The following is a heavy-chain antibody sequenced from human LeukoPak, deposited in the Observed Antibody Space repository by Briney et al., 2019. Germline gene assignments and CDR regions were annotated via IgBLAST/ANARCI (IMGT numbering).Heavy chain of an antibody. CDR3: ARDDYGDQGYCDY. J-gene: IGHJ4*02. CDR2: IYYSGST. V-gene: IGHV4-59*12. Sequence: SETLSLTCTVSGGSISSYYWSWIRQPPGKGLEWIGYIYYSGSTNYNPSLKSRVTISVDTSKNQFSLKLSSVTAADTAVYYCARDDYGDQGYCDYWGQGTLVTVSS. CDR1: GGSISSYY. D-gene: IGHD4-17*01.